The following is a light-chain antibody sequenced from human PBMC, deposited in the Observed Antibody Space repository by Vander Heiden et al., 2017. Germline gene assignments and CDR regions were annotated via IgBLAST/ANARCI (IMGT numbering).Light chain of an antibody. Sequence: DSQRIQSPSSVSASVGDRVTISCRASQGISSWLAWYQQKPGKAPKLLIYAASSLQSGVPSRFSGSGSGTDFTLTISCLQSEDFATYYCQQSYSFPLTFGGGTKVEIK. V-gene: IGKV1-12*01. CDR3: QQSYSFPLT. J-gene: IGKJ4*01. CDR1: QGISSW. CDR2: AAS.